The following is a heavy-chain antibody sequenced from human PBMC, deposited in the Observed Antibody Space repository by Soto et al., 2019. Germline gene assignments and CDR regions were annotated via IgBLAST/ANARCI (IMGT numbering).Heavy chain of an antibody. CDR1: GYSFTSYW. CDR3: ARRYYYYGMDV. Sequence: XESLKLSWKCSGYSFTSYWSGWVRQMPGKGLEWMGIIYPGDSDTRYSPSFQGQVTISADKSISTAYLQWSSLKASDTAMYYCARRYYYYGMDVWGQGTTVTV. V-gene: IGHV5-51*01. CDR2: IYPGDSDT. J-gene: IGHJ6*02.